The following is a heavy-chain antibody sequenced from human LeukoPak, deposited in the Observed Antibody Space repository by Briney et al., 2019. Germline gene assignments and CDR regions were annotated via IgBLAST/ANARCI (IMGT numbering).Heavy chain of an antibody. CDR2: IYYSGST. CDR1: GGSISSYY. V-gene: IGHV4-59*01. D-gene: IGHD2-2*01. J-gene: IGHJ4*02. CDR3: ARHGRYCSSTSCYGSFDY. Sequence: PSETLSLTCTVSGGSISSYYWSWIRQPPGKGLEWIGYIYYSGSTNYNPSLKSRVTISVDTSKNQFSLKLSSVTAADTAVYYCARHGRYCSSTSCYGSFDYWGQGTLVTVSS.